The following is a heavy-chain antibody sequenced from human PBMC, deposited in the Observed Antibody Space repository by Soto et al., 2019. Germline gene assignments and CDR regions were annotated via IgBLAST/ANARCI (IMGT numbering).Heavy chain of an antibody. CDR3: AKLEGSGGSCYSGRLVDYFYYYMDV. CDR2: ISGSGAKT. V-gene: IGHV3-23*01. CDR1: GFTFDTYA. Sequence: EVQLLESGGGLVQPGGSLRLSCATSGFTFDTYAMSWVRQAPGKGLEWVSAISGSGAKTYYADSVKGRFTSSRDNSKTTLYLQMTSLRAEDTAVYHCAKLEGSGGSCYSGRLVDYFYYYMDVWGKGTTVTVSS. J-gene: IGHJ6*03. D-gene: IGHD2-15*01.